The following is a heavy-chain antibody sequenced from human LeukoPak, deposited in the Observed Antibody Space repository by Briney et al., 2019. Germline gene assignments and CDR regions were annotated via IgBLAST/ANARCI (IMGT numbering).Heavy chain of an antibody. CDR3: AGAYDFWSLNWFDP. V-gene: IGHV1-69*04. CDR2: IIPILGIA. Sequence: ASVKVSCKASGGTFSIYAISWVRQAPGQGLEWMGRIIPILGIANYAQKFQGRVTITADKSTSTAYMELSSLRSEDTAVYYCAGAYDFWSLNWFDPWGQGTLVTVSS. J-gene: IGHJ5*02. CDR1: GGTFSIYA. D-gene: IGHD3-3*01.